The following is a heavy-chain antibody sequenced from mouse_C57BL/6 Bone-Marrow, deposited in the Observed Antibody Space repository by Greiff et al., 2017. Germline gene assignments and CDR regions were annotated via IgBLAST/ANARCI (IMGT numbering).Heavy chain of an antibody. CDR2: IHPNSGST. J-gene: IGHJ3*01. CDR3: ARRVLKAWFAY. D-gene: IGHD1-3*01. V-gene: IGHV1-64*01. CDR1: GYTFTSYW. Sequence: QVQLQQPGAELVKPGASVKLSCKASGYTFTSYWMHWVKQRPGQGLEWIGMIHPNSGSTNYNEKFKSKATLTVDKSSRTAYMQLSSLTSEDSAVYYCARRVLKAWFAYWGQGTLVTVSA.